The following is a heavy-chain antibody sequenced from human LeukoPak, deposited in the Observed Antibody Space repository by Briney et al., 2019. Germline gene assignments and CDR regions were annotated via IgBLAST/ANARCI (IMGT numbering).Heavy chain of an antibody. D-gene: IGHD1-20*01. V-gene: IGHV3-33*05. CDR1: GFSFSTFG. J-gene: IGHJ3*02. CDR2: ISKDESKK. Sequence: PGGSLRLSCAASGFSFSTFGMHWVRQTPGKGLEWVSHISKDESKKYYAGSVKGRFTISRDNAKNSLYLQMNSLRAEDTAVYYCARGVRYNWNEPHAFDIWGQGTMVTVSS. CDR3: ARGVRYNWNEPHAFDI.